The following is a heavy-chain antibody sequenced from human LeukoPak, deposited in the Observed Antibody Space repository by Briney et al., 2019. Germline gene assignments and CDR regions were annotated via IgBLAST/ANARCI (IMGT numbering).Heavy chain of an antibody. CDR2: IYSSGST. V-gene: IGHV4-59*01. J-gene: IGHJ4*02. CDR3: ARVGVDFWSGYYPPYYFDY. Sequence: KPSETLSLTCTVSGGSISSYYWSWIRQPPRKGLEWIGYIYSSGSTNYNPSLKSRVTISVDTSKNQFSLKLSSVTAADTAVYYCARVGVDFWSGYYPPYYFDYWGQGTLVTVSS. CDR1: GGSISSYY. D-gene: IGHD3-3*01.